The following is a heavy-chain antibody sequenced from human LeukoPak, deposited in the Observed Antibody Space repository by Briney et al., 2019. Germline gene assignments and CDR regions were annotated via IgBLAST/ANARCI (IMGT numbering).Heavy chain of an antibody. J-gene: IGHJ3*02. CDR2: IIPIFGTA. CDR1: GGTFSSYA. V-gene: IGHV1-69*05. Sequence: SVKVSCKASGGTFSSYAISWARQAPGQGLEWMGGIIPIFGTANYAQKFQGRVTITTDESTSTAYMELSSLRSEDTAVYYCARAHAGKQLVSAFDIWGQGTMVTVSS. CDR3: ARAHAGKQLVSAFDI. D-gene: IGHD6-6*01.